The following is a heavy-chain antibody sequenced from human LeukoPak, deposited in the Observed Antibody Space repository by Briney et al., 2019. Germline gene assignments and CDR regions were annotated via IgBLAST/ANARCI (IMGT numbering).Heavy chain of an antibody. CDR3: ATSNYYGSGAT. V-gene: IGHV1-69*04. D-gene: IGHD3-10*01. J-gene: IGHJ5*02. Sequence: GSSVKVSCKASGGTFSSYAISWVRQAPGQGLEWMGRIIPILGIANYAQKFQGRVTITADKSTSTAYVELSSLRSEDTAVYYCATSNYYGSGATWGQGTLVTVSS. CDR2: IIPILGIA. CDR1: GGTFSSYA.